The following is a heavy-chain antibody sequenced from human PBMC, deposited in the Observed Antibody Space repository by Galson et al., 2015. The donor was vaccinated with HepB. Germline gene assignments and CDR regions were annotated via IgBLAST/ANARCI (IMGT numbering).Heavy chain of an antibody. D-gene: IGHD4-17*01. J-gene: IGHJ4*02. CDR1: GFTLSSYA. CDR3: AKDQGDYGDRPDFDY. CDR2: ISGSGGST. V-gene: IGHV3-23*01. Sequence: SLRLSCAASGFTLSSYAMSWVRQAPGKGLEWVSAISGSGGSTYYADSVKGRFTISRDNSKNTLYLQRNSLRAEDTAVYYCAKDQGDYGDRPDFDYWGQGTLVTVSS.